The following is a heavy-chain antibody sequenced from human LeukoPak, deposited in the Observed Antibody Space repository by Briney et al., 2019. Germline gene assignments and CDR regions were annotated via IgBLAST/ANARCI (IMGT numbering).Heavy chain of an antibody. D-gene: IGHD2-15*01. J-gene: IGHJ6*04. Sequence: GESLQISCQGSGYSFPHYWSGWLRQIAAKGRAGVCIIYSCYSDTRYIPSFQGQVTISADNSISTAYLQWSSLKAADTAMYYCARESSPPAYGMDVWGKGTTVTVSS. V-gene: IGHV5-51*01. CDR2: IYSCYSDT. CDR1: GYSFPHYW. CDR3: ARESSPPAYGMDV.